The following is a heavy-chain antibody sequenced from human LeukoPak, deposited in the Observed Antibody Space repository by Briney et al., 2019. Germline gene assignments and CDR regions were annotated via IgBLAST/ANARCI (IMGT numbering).Heavy chain of an antibody. CDR3: ARLARRLVTTVLWYFDL. CDR1: GGSISSYY. CDR2: IYYSGST. Sequence: SETLSLTCTVSGGSISSYYWSWTRQPPGKGLEWIGYIYYSGSTNYNPSLKSRVTISVDTSKNQFSLKLSSVTAADTAVYYCARLARRLVTTVLWYFDLWGRGTLVTVSS. V-gene: IGHV4-59*08. D-gene: IGHD4-17*01. J-gene: IGHJ2*01.